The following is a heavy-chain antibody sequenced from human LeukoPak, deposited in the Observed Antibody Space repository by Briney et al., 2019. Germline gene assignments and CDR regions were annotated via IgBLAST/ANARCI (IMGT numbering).Heavy chain of an antibody. CDR2: ISGGGETT. J-gene: IGHJ4*02. CDR3: ARDYADYGGYFFFDY. D-gene: IGHD4-17*01. V-gene: IGHV3-23*01. Sequence: PGGSLRLSCAASGFTFNNYATNWVRHAPGKGLEWVSSISGGGETTYYADSAKGRFTISRDNSQNTLYLQMNSLRAEDTAVYYCARDYADYGGYFFFDYWGQGTLVTVSS. CDR1: GFTFNNYA.